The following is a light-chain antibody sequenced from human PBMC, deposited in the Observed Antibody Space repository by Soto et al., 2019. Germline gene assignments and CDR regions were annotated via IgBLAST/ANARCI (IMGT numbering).Light chain of an antibody. Sequence: EIVLTQSPGTLSLSPGERATLSCRASQSVSSSYLAWYQQKPGQAPRLLIYDASTRATGIPARFSGSGSGTEFTLTINSLQSEDFAVYYCQPYNNWPLTFGGGTKVDIK. CDR3: QPYNNWPLT. CDR1: QSVSSSY. CDR2: DAS. J-gene: IGKJ4*01. V-gene: IGKV3-15*01.